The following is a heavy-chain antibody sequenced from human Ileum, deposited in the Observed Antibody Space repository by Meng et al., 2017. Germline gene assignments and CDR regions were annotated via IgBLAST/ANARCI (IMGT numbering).Heavy chain of an antibody. J-gene: IGHJ2*01. CDR3: ARADYVRYFDL. Sequence: QGALPDSGPGLVKPSETLSLPCAVSGGSIESNNWWTWIRQPPGQGLEWIGEVYHSGSTHYNPSLQSRVTISIDNSKNRFSLSLNSVTAADTAIYYCARADYVRYFDLWGRGTLVTFSS. V-gene: IGHV4-4*02. D-gene: IGHD3-10*02. CDR1: GGSIESNNW. CDR2: VYHSGST.